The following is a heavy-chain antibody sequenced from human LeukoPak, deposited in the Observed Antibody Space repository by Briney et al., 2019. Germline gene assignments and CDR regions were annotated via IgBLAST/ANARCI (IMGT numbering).Heavy chain of an antibody. CDR3: ARATTMIVAFDI. D-gene: IGHD3-22*01. J-gene: IGHJ3*02. Sequence: SETLSLTCTVSGGSISSGGYYWSWIRQHPGKGLEWIGYIYYSGSTYYNPSLKSRVTISVDTSKNQFSLKLSSVTAADTAVYYCARATTMIVAFDIWGQGTMVTVSS. CDR1: GGSISSGGYY. CDR2: IYYSGST. V-gene: IGHV4-31*03.